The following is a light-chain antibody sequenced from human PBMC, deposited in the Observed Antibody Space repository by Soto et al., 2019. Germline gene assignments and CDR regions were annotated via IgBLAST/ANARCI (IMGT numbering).Light chain of an antibody. CDR1: QSVDSIY. J-gene: IGKJ2*01. CDR3: QQYGSSPYT. V-gene: IGKV3-20*01. CDR2: SAS. Sequence: EIVLTQSPGTLSLSPGERATLSCRASQSVDSIYIAWYQQNPGQPPRLLIYSASSWATGVPARFSGSGSGTDFTLTISRLEPEDSAVYYCQQYGSSPYTFGQGTKLEIK.